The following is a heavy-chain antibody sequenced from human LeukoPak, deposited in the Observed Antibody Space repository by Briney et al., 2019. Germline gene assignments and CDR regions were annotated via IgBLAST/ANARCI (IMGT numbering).Heavy chain of an antibody. D-gene: IGHD2-21*02. J-gene: IGHJ2*01. CDR2: LNWIGGSI. CDR1: GFTFSDYG. CDR3: ARVGSDSTLTSVTAPGWYFDL. V-gene: IGHV3-20*04. Sequence: PGGSLRLSCAASGFTFSDYGMSWVRQTPGKGLEWVSGLNWIGGSIGHADSVKGRFTISRDNAGNSLYLQMNSLRAEDTALYYCARVGSDSTLTSVTAPGWYFDLWGRGTLVIVSS.